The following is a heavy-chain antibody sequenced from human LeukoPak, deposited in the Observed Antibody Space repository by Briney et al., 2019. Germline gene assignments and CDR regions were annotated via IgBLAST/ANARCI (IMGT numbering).Heavy chain of an antibody. CDR1: GDTFSSSA. Sequence: ASVKVSCKASGDTFSSSAISWVRQAPGQGLEWMGKIILPLDITNYAQQFQGGVTITTDKSTGTVFLELSSLRSQDTAVYYCARSSVAGHFDFWGQGTLVTVSS. V-gene: IGHV1-69*04. CDR3: ARSSVAGHFDF. CDR2: IILPLDIT. J-gene: IGHJ4*02. D-gene: IGHD6-19*01.